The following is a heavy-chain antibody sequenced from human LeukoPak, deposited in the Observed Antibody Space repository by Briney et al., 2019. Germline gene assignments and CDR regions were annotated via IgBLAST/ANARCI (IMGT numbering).Heavy chain of an antibody. D-gene: IGHD2-15*01. J-gene: IGHJ5*02. Sequence: SETLSLTCAVSGGSISSSSYYWGWIRQPPGKGLEWIGSIYYGGSTYSNPSLKSRVTISVDTSKNQFSLKLTSVTAADTAAYYCARDAHCTGVSCYSPYNWFDPWGQGTLVTVSS. CDR3: ARDAHCTGVSCYSPYNWFDP. V-gene: IGHV4-39*07. CDR1: GGSISSSSYY. CDR2: IYYGGST.